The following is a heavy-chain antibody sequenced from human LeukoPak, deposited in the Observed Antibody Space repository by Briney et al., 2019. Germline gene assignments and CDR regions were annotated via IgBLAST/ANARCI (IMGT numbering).Heavy chain of an antibody. CDR1: GGSFRGYY. Sequence: SETLSLTCAVYGGSFRGYYWTWIRQPPGKGLEWIGEINHSGSTNHNPSLKSRVTISVDTSKNQFSLKLSSVTAADTAVYYCARGDYDSSGYRWFDPWGQGTLVTVSS. V-gene: IGHV4-34*01. CDR2: INHSGST. CDR3: ARGDYDSSGYRWFDP. J-gene: IGHJ5*02. D-gene: IGHD3-22*01.